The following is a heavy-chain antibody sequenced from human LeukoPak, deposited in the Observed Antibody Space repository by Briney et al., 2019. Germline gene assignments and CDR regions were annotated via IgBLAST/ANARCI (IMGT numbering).Heavy chain of an antibody. V-gene: IGHV1-69*01. CDR3: ARATSANEYSYGFHFDY. Sequence: SVKVSCKASGTTFRSYAINWVRQAPGQGLEWMGATIPTFGTVKYAQKLQGRVTMTADESTSTAYMDLSSLRSDDTAVYFCARATSANEYSYGFHFDYWGQGTLVTVSS. D-gene: IGHD5-18*01. CDR2: TIPTFGTV. CDR1: GTTFRSYA. J-gene: IGHJ4*02.